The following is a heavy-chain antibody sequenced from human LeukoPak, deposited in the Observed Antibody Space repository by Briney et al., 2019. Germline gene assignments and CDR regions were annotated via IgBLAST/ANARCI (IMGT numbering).Heavy chain of an antibody. CDR3: ARDLLYDSSGYSVLAY. CDR1: GFTFSSYW. J-gene: IGHJ4*02. Sequence: GGSLRLSCAASGFTFSSYWMSWVRQAPGKGLEWVANIKQDGSEKYYVDSVKGRFTISRDNAKNSLYLQMNSLRAEDTAVYYCARDLLYDSSGYSVLAYWGQGTLVTVSS. CDR2: IKQDGSEK. D-gene: IGHD3-22*01. V-gene: IGHV3-7*01.